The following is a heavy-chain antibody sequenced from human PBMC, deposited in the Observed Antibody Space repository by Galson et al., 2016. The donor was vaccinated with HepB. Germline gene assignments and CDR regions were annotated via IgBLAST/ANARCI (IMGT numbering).Heavy chain of an antibody. CDR3: ARGGSVNRNYGMDV. J-gene: IGHJ6*02. CDR1: GFTVSNTY. CDR2: IYTGGST. V-gene: IGHV3-53*01. D-gene: IGHD4-23*01. Sequence: SLRLSCAASGFTVSNTYMSWVRQAPGKGLEWVSVIYTGGSTYYADSVKGRFTISRDSSKNTLCLQMSSLRAEDTAAYYCARGGSVNRNYGMDVWGQGTTVTVSS.